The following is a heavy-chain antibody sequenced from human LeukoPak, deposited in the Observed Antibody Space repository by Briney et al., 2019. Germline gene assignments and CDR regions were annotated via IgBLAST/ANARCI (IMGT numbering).Heavy chain of an antibody. CDR1: GYTFTGHY. CDR3: AGVGSCSGASCYRLDT. J-gene: IGHJ5*02. V-gene: IGHV1-46*01. D-gene: IGHD2-15*01. CDR2: INLSGGST. Sequence: ASVTVTCKASGYTFTGHYMHWVRLAPGHGLEWMGIINLSGGSTSYGQKFRGRVTMTRDTSTSTVNMELSSLRSEDTAVYYCAGVGSCSGASCYRLDTWGPESLLTVSS.